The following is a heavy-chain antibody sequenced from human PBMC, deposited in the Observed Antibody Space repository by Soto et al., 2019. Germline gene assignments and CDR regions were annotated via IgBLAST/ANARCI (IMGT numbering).Heavy chain of an antibody. D-gene: IGHD3-3*01. J-gene: IGHJ5*02. Sequence: SVKVSCKASGGTLSSYAISWVRQAPGQGLEWMGGIIPIFGTANYAQKFQGRVTITADESTSTAYMELSSLRSEDTAVYYCARDSKQRAEWTTPNWFDPWGQGTLVTVSS. CDR3: ARDSKQRAEWTTPNWFDP. CDR2: IIPIFGTA. CDR1: GGTLSSYA. V-gene: IGHV1-69*13.